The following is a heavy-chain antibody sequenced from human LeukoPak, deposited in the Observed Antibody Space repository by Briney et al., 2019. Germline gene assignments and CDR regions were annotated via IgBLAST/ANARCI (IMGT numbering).Heavy chain of an antibody. J-gene: IGHJ6*03. CDR3: TRHKSGGITMIRGVRDYSYMDV. CDR1: GFTFSSYG. V-gene: IGHV3-30*02. Sequence: GGSLRLSCAASGFTFSSYGMHWVRQAPGKGLEWVAFIRYDGSNKYYGDSVKGRFTISRDNSKNTLYLQMNSLRAEDTAVYYCTRHKSGGITMIRGVRDYSYMDVWGKGTTVTVSS. CDR2: IRYDGSNK. D-gene: IGHD3-10*01.